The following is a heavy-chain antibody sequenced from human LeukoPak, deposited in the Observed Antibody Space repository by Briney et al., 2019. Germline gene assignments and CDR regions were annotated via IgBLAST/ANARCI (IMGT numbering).Heavy chain of an antibody. CDR2: IYKSGST. J-gene: IGHJ4*02. V-gene: IGHV4-59*01. Sequence: SETLSLTCTVSGGSISSSYWSWIRQPPGKRLEWIGYIYKSGSTIYNPSLKSRVTILLDTSKNQFSLNLGSVTAADTAVYYCATSRNYYDSSGYYYWGQGTLVTVSS. CDR3: ATSRNYYDSSGYYY. CDR1: GGSISSSY. D-gene: IGHD3-22*01.